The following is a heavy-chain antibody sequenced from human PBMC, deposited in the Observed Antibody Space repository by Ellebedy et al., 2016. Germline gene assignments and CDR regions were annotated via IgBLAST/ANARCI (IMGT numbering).Heavy chain of an antibody. CDR3: ARDIVAPESGY. Sequence: GGSLRLSXAASGFTFSSYAMHWVRQAPGKGLEWVAVISYDESNKYYADSVKGRFTISRDNSKNTLYLQMNSLRAEDTAVYYCARDIVAPESGYWGQGTLVTVSS. CDR2: ISYDESNK. D-gene: IGHD5-12*01. J-gene: IGHJ4*02. CDR1: GFTFSSYA. V-gene: IGHV3-30-3*01.